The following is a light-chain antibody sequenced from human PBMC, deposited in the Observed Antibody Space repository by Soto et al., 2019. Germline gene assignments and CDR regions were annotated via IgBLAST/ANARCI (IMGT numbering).Light chain of an antibody. CDR2: DVS. J-gene: IGLJ3*02. CDR1: RSDVGGYNY. CDR3: SSYTSTSTPWV. Sequence: QSALTQPASVSGSPGQSITISCTGTRSDVGGYNYVSRYQQHPGKAPKLMIYDVSDRPSGVSNRFSGSKSGNTASLTISGLQAEDEADYYCSSYTSTSTPWVFGGGTKLTVL. V-gene: IGLV2-14*01.